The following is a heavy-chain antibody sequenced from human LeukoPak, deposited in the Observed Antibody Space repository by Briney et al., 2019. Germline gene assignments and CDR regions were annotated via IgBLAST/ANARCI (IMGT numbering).Heavy chain of an antibody. CDR2: ISVYNGNT. J-gene: IGHJ5*02. CDR1: GYTFNTYG. V-gene: IGHV1-18*01. D-gene: IGHD3-10*01. CDR3: ARAYYYGSGSYYLNWFDP. Sequence: ASVKVSCKASGYTFNTYGIIWVRQAPEQGLEWMGWISVYNGNTNYAQEFQGRVTMTTDTSSSTAYMELRGLRSDDTAVYYCARAYYYGSGSYYLNWFDPWGQGTLVTVSS.